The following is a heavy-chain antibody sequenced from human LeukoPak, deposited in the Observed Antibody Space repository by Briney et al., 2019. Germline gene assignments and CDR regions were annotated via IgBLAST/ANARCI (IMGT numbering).Heavy chain of an antibody. CDR1: GFTSSAYD. CDR3: VRAAMPYIINGRRFDY. V-gene: IGHV3-13*04. J-gene: IGHJ4*02. Sequence: GGSLRLSCAASGFTSSAYDMHWVRQITGGGLEWVSTSGTVGDTFYSVSVKGRFTISRENAKNSVHLQMNSLRVEDSAIYFCVRAAMPYIINGRRFDYWGQGTLVTVSS. CDR2: SGTVGDT. D-gene: IGHD2-2*01.